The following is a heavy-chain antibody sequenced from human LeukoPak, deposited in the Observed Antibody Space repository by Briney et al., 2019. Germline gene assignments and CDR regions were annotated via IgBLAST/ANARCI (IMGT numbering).Heavy chain of an antibody. V-gene: IGHV1-46*01. CDR1: GYTFTSYY. CDR3: ARHPRGSWYQYYYYYYGMDV. J-gene: IGHJ6*02. Sequence: ASVKVSCKAPGYTFTSYYMHWVRQAPGQGLEWMGIINPSGGSTSYAQKFQGRVTMTRDMSTSTVYMELSSLRSEDTAVYYCARHPRGSWYQYYYYYYGMDVWGQGTTVTVSS. D-gene: IGHD6-13*01. CDR2: INPSGGST.